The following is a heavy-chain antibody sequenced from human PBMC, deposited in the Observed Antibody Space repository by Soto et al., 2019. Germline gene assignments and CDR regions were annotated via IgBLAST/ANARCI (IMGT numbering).Heavy chain of an antibody. J-gene: IGHJ4*02. Sequence: PGGSLRLSCAASGFTFSGYAMSWVRQVAGKGLEWVSAISGSGAATYYADSVKGRFTISRDNSKNTLYLQMNSLRAEDTAVYYCAKERGEYYDSSGYYYWGQGTLVTVSS. CDR3: AKERGEYYDSSGYYY. D-gene: IGHD3-22*01. V-gene: IGHV3-23*01. CDR2: ISGSGAAT. CDR1: GFTFSGYA.